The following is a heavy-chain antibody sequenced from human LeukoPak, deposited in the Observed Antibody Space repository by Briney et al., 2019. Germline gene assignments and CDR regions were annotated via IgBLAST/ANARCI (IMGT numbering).Heavy chain of an antibody. CDR3: ARGENRMVRGVIMYYFDY. D-gene: IGHD3-10*01. CDR2: IYYSGST. J-gene: IGHJ4*02. V-gene: IGHV4-59*01. CDR1: GGSISSYY. Sequence: SETLSLTCTVSGGSISSYYWSWIRQPPGKGLEWIGYIYYSGSTNYNPSLKSRVTISVDTSKNQFSLKLSSVTAADTAVYYCARGENRMVRGVIMYYFDYWGQGTLVTVSS.